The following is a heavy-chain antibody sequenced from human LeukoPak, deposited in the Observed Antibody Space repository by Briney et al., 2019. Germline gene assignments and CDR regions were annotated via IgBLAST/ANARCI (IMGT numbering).Heavy chain of an antibody. J-gene: IGHJ4*02. V-gene: IGHV1-18*01. CDR2: ISANDGKT. CDR1: GFVFTSYG. Sequence: GASVKVSCKASGFVFTSYGFTWLRQAPGQGLEWMGWISANDGKTHYSEKHQGRVTMSTDTVTSTAYMELRSLRSDDTAVYYCARELHVERDDYWGQGTLVTVSS. D-gene: IGHD1-1*01. CDR3: ARELHVERDDY.